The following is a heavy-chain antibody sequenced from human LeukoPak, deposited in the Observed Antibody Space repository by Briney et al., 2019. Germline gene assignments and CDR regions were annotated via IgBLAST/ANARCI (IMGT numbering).Heavy chain of an antibody. CDR2: ISAYNGNT. Sequence: ASVKVSCKASGYTFTSYGISWVRQAPGQGLEWMGWISAYNGNTNYAQKLQGRVTMTRDTSISTAYMELSRLRSDDTAVYYCARDYGGIFYGMDVWGQGTTVTVSS. J-gene: IGHJ6*02. D-gene: IGHD2/OR15-2a*01. V-gene: IGHV1-18*01. CDR3: ARDYGGIFYGMDV. CDR1: GYTFTSYG.